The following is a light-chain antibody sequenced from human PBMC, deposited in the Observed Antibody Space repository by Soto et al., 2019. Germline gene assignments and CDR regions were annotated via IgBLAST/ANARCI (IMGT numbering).Light chain of an antibody. J-gene: IGLJ2*01. V-gene: IGLV3-9*01. CDR1: NIGSKN. CDR2: RDN. CDR3: QVWDSSTALV. Sequence: SYELTQPLSVSVALGQTARITCGGNNIGSKNVHWYQQKPGQAPVLVIYRDNNRPSGLPERFSGSNSGNTATLTISRAQAGDEADYYCQVWDSSTALVFGGGTKVTVL.